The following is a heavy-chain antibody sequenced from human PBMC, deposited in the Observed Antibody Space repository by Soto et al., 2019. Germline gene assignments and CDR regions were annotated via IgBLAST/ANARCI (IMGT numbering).Heavy chain of an antibody. Sequence: GASVKVSCKASGGTFSSYAISWVRQAPGQGLEWMGGIIPIFGTANYAQKFQGRVTITADKSTSTAYMELSSLRSEDTAVYYCARGSNGRDGYNCNYWGQGTLVTVSS. CDR3: ARGSNGRDGYNCNY. V-gene: IGHV1-69*06. J-gene: IGHJ4*02. CDR1: GGTFSSYA. D-gene: IGHD5-12*01. CDR2: IIPIFGTA.